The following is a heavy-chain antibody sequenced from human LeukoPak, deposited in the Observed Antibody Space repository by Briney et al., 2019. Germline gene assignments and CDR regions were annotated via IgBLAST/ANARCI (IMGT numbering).Heavy chain of an antibody. CDR2: IYYSGST. V-gene: IGHV4-59*01. CDR1: GDSISNYY. D-gene: IGHD3-22*01. J-gene: IGHJ5*02. CDR3: ARGVTSSALQWFDP. Sequence: SETLSLTCTVSGDSISNYYLNWIRQPPGKGLEWIGYIYYSGSTHYNPSLKSRVTMSVDTSKNQFSLNLNSVTAADTAVYYCARGVTSSALQWFDPWGQGILVTASS.